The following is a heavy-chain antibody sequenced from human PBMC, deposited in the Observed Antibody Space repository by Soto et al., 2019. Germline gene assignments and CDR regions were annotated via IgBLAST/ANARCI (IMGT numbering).Heavy chain of an antibody. J-gene: IGHJ5*02. D-gene: IGHD6-6*01. CDR3: ARTLSSSAENWFDP. V-gene: IGHV6-1*01. CDR1: GDSVSCNSSA. CDR2: TYYRSKWYN. Sequence: PSQTLSLTCAISGDSVSCNSSAWNWIRQSTSRGLEWLGRTYYRSKWYNDYAVSVKSRITINPDTSKNQFSLQLNSVTPEDTAVYFCARTLSSSAENWFDPWGQGTLVTVSS.